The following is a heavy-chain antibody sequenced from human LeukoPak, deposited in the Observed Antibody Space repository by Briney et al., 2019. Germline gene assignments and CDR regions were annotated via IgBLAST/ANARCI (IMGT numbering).Heavy chain of an antibody. D-gene: IGHD6-6*01. CDR1: GGFFSGYY. V-gene: IGHV4-34*01. CDR2: INHSGST. Sequence: SETLSLTCAVYGGFFSGYYWSWIRQPPGKGLEWIGEINHSGSTNYNPSLKSRVTISVDTSKNQFSLKLSSVTAADTAVYYCARGPRFPRRYSSSFSYYFDYWGQGTLVTVSS. J-gene: IGHJ4*02. CDR3: ARGPRFPRRYSSSFSYYFDY.